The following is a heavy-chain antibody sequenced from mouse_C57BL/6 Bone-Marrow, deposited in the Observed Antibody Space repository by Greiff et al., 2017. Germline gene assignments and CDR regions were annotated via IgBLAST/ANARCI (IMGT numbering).Heavy chain of an antibody. V-gene: IGHV1-22*01. J-gene: IGHJ4*01. Sequence: EVQLQQSGPELVKPGASVKMSCKASGYTFTDYNMHWVKQSHGKSLEWIGYINPNNGGTSYNQKFKGKATLTVNKSSSTAYMELRSLTSEDSAVYYCAIYSNTFYAMDYWGQGTSVTVSS. CDR1: GYTFTDYN. CDR2: INPNNGGT. D-gene: IGHD2-5*01. CDR3: AIYSNTFYAMDY.